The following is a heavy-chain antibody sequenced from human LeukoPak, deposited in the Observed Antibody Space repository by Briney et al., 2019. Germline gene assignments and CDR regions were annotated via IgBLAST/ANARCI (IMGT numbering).Heavy chain of an antibody. CDR2: IYYSGST. Sequence: SETLSLTCTVSGGSISSSSYYWGWIRQPPGKGLEWIGGIYYSGSTYYNPSLKSRVTVSVDTSKNQFSLKLSSVTAADTAVYYCARGWGTAMVRGYYFDYWGQGTLVTVSS. D-gene: IGHD3-10*01. V-gene: IGHV4-39*07. CDR3: ARGWGTAMVRGYYFDY. J-gene: IGHJ4*02. CDR1: GGSISSSSYY.